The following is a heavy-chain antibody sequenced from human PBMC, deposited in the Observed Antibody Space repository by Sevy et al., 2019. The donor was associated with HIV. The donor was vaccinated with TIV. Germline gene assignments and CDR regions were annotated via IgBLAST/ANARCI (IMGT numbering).Heavy chain of an antibody. V-gene: IGHV3-48*01. D-gene: IGHD5-12*01. Sequence: GGSLRLSCAASGFSFSIYSMNWVRQAPGRGLEWVSYMSNTGSTIHYATSVKGRFTISRDNAKNSLYLQMNSLRAEDTAVYYCASQRGGYERLYYFDYWGQGTLVTVSS. J-gene: IGHJ4*02. CDR1: GFSFSIYS. CDR3: ASQRGGYERLYYFDY. CDR2: MSNTGSTI.